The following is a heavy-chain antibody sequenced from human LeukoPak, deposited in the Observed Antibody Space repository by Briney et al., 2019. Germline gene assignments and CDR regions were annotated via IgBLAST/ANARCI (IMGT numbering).Heavy chain of an antibody. CDR2: LRPDGSDK. CDR1: GFTFSDYW. CDR3: ARDAYDDASES. V-gene: IGHV3-7*01. D-gene: IGHD3-3*01. J-gene: IGHJ5*02. Sequence: PGGSLRLSCTGSGFTFSDYWMNWARQAPGKGLDWVANLRPDGSDKYYVDSVKGRFTISRDNAKKLVYLQMNSLRAEDTAVYYCARDAYDDASESWGQGTLVTVSS.